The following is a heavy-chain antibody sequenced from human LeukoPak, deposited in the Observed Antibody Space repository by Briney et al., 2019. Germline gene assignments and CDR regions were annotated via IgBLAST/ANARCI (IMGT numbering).Heavy chain of an antibody. Sequence: SETLSLTCTVSGASISSGDYYWNWIRQPPGRGLEWIGYIYNRAHTYYNPSLESRVTISVDTSKNQFSLELSSVTAADTAVYYCARVKSGVDSSGYFFFYFYMDVWGKGTTVTVSS. J-gene: IGHJ6*03. CDR3: ARVKSGVDSSGYFFFYFYMDV. CDR1: GASISSGDYY. CDR2: IYNRAHT. D-gene: IGHD3-22*01. V-gene: IGHV4-30-4*01.